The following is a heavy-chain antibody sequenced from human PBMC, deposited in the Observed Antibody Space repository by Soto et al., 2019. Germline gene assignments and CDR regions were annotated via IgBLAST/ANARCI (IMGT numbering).Heavy chain of an antibody. D-gene: IGHD6-25*01. CDR1: GDSIRGYHYY. Sequence: SETLSLTCSVSGDSIRGYHYYWGRIRQAPGKGLEWVGSVYFSGGNSYYNPSLKSRVTISVHTSYNKFFLRLNSVTDADTAVYLCLYGSSSAWIDKWGQGPLATASS. CDR3: LYGSSSAWIDK. CDR2: VYFSGGNS. V-gene: IGHV4-39*01. J-gene: IGHJ4*02.